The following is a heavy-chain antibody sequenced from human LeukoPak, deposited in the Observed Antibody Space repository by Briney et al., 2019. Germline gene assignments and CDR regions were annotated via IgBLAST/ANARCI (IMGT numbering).Heavy chain of an antibody. V-gene: IGHV3-30*18. CDR3: AKDQRGYYDFWSGREYYFDY. J-gene: IGHJ4*02. CDR1: GFTFSSYG. CDR2: ISYDGSNK. Sequence: TGGSLRLSCAASGFTFSSYGMHWVRQAPGKGLEWVAVISYDGSNKYYADSVKGRFTVSRDNSKNTLYLQMNSLRAEDTAVYYCAKDQRGYYDFWSGREYYFDYWGQGTLVTVSS. D-gene: IGHD3-3*01.